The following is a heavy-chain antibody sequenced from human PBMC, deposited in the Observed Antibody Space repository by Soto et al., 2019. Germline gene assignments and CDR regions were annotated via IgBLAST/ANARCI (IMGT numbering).Heavy chain of an antibody. V-gene: IGHV3-23*01. CDR3: SKIEVTTITYFDY. J-gene: IGHJ4*02. Sequence: EVQLLESGGGLVQPGGSLRLSCAVSGFPFSSYVMSWVRQAPGKGLEWVSAISGSGGSTYYADSVKGRFTISRDNSKNTLYLQMNSLRAEDTAVYCCSKIEVTTITYFDYWGQGTLVTVSS. CDR1: GFPFSSYV. D-gene: IGHD2-21*02. CDR2: ISGSGGST.